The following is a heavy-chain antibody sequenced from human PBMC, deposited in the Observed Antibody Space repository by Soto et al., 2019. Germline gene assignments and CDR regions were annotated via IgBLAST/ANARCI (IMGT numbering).Heavy chain of an antibody. CDR2: TYYRSKWYF. CDR3: ARGSWDDVSGHYYMDV. D-gene: IGHD1-1*01. V-gene: IGHV6-1*01. J-gene: IGHJ6*03. CDR1: GDSVSSNSAG. Sequence: QVQLQLSGPGLVTPSQTLSLTCAISGDSVSSNSAGWNWIRQTPSRGLEWLGRTYYRSKWYFNSAVSVESRITITPDTSKNQFSLQLSSVTPDDTAVYYCARGSWDDVSGHYYMDVWGKGTTVTVSS.